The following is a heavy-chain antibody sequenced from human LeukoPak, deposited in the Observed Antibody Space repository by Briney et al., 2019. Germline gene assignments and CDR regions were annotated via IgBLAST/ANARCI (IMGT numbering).Heavy chain of an antibody. CDR2: TRNKANSYTT. Sequence: PGRSLRLSCAASGFTFSDHYMDWVRQAPGKGLEWVGRTRNKANSYTTEYAASVKGRFTISRDDSKNSLYLQMNSLKTEDTAVYYCARGRSSSWYLFDYWGQGTLVTVSS. CDR1: GFTFSDHY. V-gene: IGHV3-72*01. D-gene: IGHD6-13*01. J-gene: IGHJ4*02. CDR3: ARGRSSSWYLFDY.